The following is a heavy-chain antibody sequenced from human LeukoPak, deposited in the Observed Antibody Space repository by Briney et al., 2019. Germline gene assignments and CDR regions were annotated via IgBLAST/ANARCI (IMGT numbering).Heavy chain of an antibody. CDR1: GFTFSSHE. CDR3: ARDVWFDP. J-gene: IGHJ5*02. Sequence: TGGSLRLSCAASGFTFSSHEMNWVRQPPGKGLEWVSYISSGGSTIYYADSVKGRFTVSGDNAKNSLYLQMNSPRAEDTALYYCARDVWFDPWGQGTLVTVSS. CDR2: ISSGGSTI. V-gene: IGHV3-48*03.